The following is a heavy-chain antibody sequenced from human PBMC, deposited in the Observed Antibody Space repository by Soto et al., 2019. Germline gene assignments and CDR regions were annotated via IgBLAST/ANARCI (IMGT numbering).Heavy chain of an antibody. J-gene: IGHJ5*02. CDR1: GYTFTSYA. D-gene: IGHD2-21*02. CDR3: ARRETGRVVTRPNWFDP. V-gene: IGHV1-3*01. CDR2: INAGNGNT. Sequence: ASVKVSCKASGYTFTSYAMHWVRQAPGQRLEWMGWINAGNGNTKYSQKFQGRVTITRDTSASTAYMELSSLRSEDTGVYYCARRETGRVVTRPNWFDPWGQGTLVTVSS.